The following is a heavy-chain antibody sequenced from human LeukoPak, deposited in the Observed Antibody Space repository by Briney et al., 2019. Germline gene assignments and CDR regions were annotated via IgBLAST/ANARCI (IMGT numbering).Heavy chain of an antibody. CDR1: GFTFSSSV. D-gene: IGHD1-26*01. CDR2: IYSGGST. CDR3: ARVGWDYYYMDV. V-gene: IGHV3-53*01. Sequence: GGSLRLSCAASGFTFSSSVMSWVRQAPGKGLEWVSVIYSGGSTYYADSVKGRFTISRDNSKNTLYLQMNSLRAEDTAVYYCARVGWDYYYMDVWGKGTTVTVSS. J-gene: IGHJ6*03.